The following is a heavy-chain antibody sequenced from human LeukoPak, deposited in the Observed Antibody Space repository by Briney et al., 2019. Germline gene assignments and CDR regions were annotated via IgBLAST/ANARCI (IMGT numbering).Heavy chain of an antibody. J-gene: IGHJ3*02. CDR2: INAGNGNT. Sequence: GASVKVSCKASGYTFTSYAMHWVRQAPGQRLEWMGWINAGNGNTKYSQKFQGRVTITRDTSASTAYMELSSLRSEDTAVYYCARARLLWSVGRAFDIWGQGTMVTVSS. V-gene: IGHV1-3*01. CDR3: ARARLLWSVGRAFDI. CDR1: GYTFTSYA. D-gene: IGHD3-10*02.